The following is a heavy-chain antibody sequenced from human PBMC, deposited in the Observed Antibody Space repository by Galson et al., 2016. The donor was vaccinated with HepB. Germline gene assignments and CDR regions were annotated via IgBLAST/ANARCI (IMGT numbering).Heavy chain of an antibody. V-gene: IGHV3-7*03. CDR1: GFTFSSYW. Sequence: SLRLSCAASGFTFSSYWMSWVRQAPGKGLEWVANIKQDGSEKYGVDSVKGRFPIARDNARSLLYLQMYSLRVEDTAVYYCARDPGEGDGGNWGAFDLWGRGTVVTVSS. D-gene: IGHD4-23*01. CDR2: IKQDGSEK. J-gene: IGHJ3*01. CDR3: ARDPGEGDGGNWGAFDL.